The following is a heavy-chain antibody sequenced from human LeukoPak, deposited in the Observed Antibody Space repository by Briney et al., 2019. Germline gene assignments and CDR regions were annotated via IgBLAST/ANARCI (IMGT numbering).Heavy chain of an antibody. CDR1: GSTFSSNS. CDR3: ARAPLRGGYYYYYMDV. D-gene: IGHD3-16*01. J-gene: IGHJ6*03. V-gene: IGHV3-21*01. Sequence: GGSLRLSCAASGSTFSSNSMNWVRQAPGKGLEWVSSISSTSSYMYYAESLKGRFTISRDNAKNSLYLQMNSLRAEDTAVYYCARAPLRGGYYYYYMDVWGKGTTVTVSS. CDR2: ISSTSSYM.